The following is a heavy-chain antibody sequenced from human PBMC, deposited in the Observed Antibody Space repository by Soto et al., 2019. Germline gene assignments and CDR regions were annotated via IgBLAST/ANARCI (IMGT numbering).Heavy chain of an antibody. D-gene: IGHD3-10*01. CDR1: GGTFSSYA. V-gene: IGHV1-69*06. J-gene: IGHJ6*02. Sequence: SVKVSCKASGGTFSSYAISWVRQAPGQGLEWMGGIIPIFGTANYAQKFQGRVTITADKSTSTAYMELSSMRSEDTAVYYCARGRFPDLPSSEEYYGSGRPHYGMDVWVQGTTVTVS. CDR2: IIPIFGTA. CDR3: ARGRFPDLPSSEEYYGSGRPHYGMDV.